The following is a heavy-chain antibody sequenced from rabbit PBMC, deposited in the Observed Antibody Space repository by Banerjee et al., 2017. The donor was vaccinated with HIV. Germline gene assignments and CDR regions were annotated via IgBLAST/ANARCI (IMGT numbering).Heavy chain of an antibody. CDR1: GFSFSSGDD. CDR3: ARGDGGYGGYGVCFAL. V-gene: IGHV1S45*01. CDR2: IYTGDDDT. D-gene: IGHD3-1*01. J-gene: IGHJ4*01. Sequence: QEQLKESGGGLVQPGGSLKLSCKASGFSFSSGDDMCWVRQAPGKRPEWIACIYTGDDDTYYASWAKGRFTISKTSSTTVTLQMTSLTAADTATYFCARGDGGYGGYGVCFALWGPGTLVTDS.